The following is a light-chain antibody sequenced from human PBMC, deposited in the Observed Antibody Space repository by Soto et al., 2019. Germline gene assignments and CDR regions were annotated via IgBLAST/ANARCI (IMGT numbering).Light chain of an antibody. CDR3: SSYTTSSTHYV. J-gene: IGLJ1*01. CDR1: SNDIGTYEY. Sequence: QSVLTQPASVSGSPGQSITISCTGSSNDIGTYEYVSWYQQHPGKAPKLMIYEVSNRPLGVFNRFSGSKSGNTASLTISGLQAEDEADYYCSSYTTSSTHYVFGTGTKVTVL. CDR2: EVS. V-gene: IGLV2-14*01.